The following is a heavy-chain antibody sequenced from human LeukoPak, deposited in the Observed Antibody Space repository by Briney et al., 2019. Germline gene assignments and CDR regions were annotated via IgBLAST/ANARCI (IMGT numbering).Heavy chain of an antibody. CDR2: INHSGST. J-gene: IGHJ4*02. CDR3: ARGSRLGANYFDY. CDR1: GGSFSGYY. Sequence: SETLSLTCAVYGGSFSGYYWSWIRQPPGKGLEWIGEINHSGSTNYNPPLKSRVTISVDTSKNQFSLKLSSVTAADTAVYYCARGSRLGANYFDYWGQGTLVTVSS. V-gene: IGHV4-34*01. D-gene: IGHD3-16*01.